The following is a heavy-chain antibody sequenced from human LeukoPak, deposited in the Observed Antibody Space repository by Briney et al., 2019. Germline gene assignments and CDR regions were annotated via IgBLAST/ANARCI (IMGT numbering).Heavy chain of an antibody. J-gene: IGHJ4*02. CDR3: ARGFSDYDGTDYAILKY. CDR2: MNPNSGAT. D-gene: IGHD3-22*01. CDR1: GYTFTGYY. Sequence: ASVKVSCKASGYTFTGYYMHWVRQAPGQGLEWMGWMNPNSGATAYAQKFQGRVTMTRDTSITTAYMELSSLISEDTAVYYCARGFSDYDGTDYAILKYWGQGTLVTVSS. V-gene: IGHV1-8*02.